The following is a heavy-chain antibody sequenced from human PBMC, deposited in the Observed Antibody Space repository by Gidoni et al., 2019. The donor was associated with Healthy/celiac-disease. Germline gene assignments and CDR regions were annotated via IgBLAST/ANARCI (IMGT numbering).Heavy chain of an antibody. V-gene: IGHV4-59*08. D-gene: IGHD3-16*01. J-gene: IGHJ4*02. Sequence: QVQLQESGPGLVKPSETLSLSCTVSGGSISSYYWSWIRQPPGKGLEWIGYIYYSGSTNYNPSLKSRVTISVDTSKNQFSLKLSSVTAADTAVYYCARHRQDDYLWGSYDFDYWGQGTLVTVSS. CDR1: GGSISSYY. CDR2: IYYSGST. CDR3: ARHRQDDYLWGSYDFDY.